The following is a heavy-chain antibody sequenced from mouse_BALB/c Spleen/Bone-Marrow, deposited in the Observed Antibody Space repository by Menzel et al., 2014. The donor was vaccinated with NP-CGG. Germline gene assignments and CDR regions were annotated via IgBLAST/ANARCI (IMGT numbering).Heavy chain of an antibody. V-gene: IGHV5-17*02. CDR2: VSTGSTII. J-gene: IGHJ2*01. Sequence: EVNVVESGGGLVQPGGSRKLSCAASGFTFSNFGMHWFRQSPEKGLEWVAFVSTGSTIIYYADTVKGRFTISRDNPESTLFLQMTSLRSDDTAIYYCARSHFYGNYFDYWGQGTTLTVSS. CDR1: GFTFSNFG. CDR3: ARSHFYGNYFDY. D-gene: IGHD2-1*01.